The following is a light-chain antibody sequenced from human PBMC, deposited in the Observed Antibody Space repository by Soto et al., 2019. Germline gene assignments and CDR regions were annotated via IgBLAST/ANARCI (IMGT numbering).Light chain of an antibody. V-gene: IGLV2-14*03. Sequence: QSALTQPASVSGSPGPSITISCTGTSSDIGGYNFVSWYQHHPGKAPKLLIHDVSNRPSGVSCRFSGSKSGNTASLTISGLQAEDEADYYCNSYRTVSTYVFGTGTKLTVL. CDR2: DVS. J-gene: IGLJ1*01. CDR3: NSYRTVSTYV. CDR1: SSDIGGYNF.